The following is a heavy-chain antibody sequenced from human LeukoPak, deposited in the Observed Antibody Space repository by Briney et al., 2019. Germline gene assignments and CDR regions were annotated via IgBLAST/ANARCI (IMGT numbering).Heavy chain of an antibody. J-gene: IGHJ5*02. Sequence: GASVKVSCKASGYTFTSYDINWVRQATGQGLEWMGWMNPNSGNTGYAQKFQGRVTMTRNTSISTAYMELSSLRSEGTAVYYCARGAAYCGRDCYYFTDWFDPWGQGTLVTVSS. CDR3: ARGAAYCGRDCYYFTDWFDP. V-gene: IGHV1-8*01. CDR1: GYTFTSYD. CDR2: MNPNSGNT. D-gene: IGHD2-21*01.